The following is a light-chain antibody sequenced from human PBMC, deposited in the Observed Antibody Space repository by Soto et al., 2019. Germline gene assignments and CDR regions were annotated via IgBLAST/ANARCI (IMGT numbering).Light chain of an antibody. V-gene: IGLV2-8*01. Sequence: QSALTQPPSASGSPGQSVTISCTGTSSDVGGYNYVSWYQQHPGKAPKLMISEVSKRPSGVPGRFSGSKSGNTASLTVSGLQAEDEADYYCSSFAGSNVVFGGGNKLTVL. CDR3: SSFAGSNVV. CDR2: EVS. J-gene: IGLJ2*01. CDR1: SSDVGGYNY.